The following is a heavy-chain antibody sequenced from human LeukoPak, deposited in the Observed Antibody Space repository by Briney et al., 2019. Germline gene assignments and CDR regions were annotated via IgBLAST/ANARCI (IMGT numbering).Heavy chain of an antibody. Sequence: SVTVSFKASGGTFISYAISWVRQAPGEGLEWMGGIIPIFGTANYAQKFQGRVTITADKSTSTAYMRLSTVRSEDTAVYYCARARCAVAGQVVDYWGQGTLVAASS. CDR1: GGTFISYA. CDR3: ARARCAVAGQVVDY. J-gene: IGHJ4*02. CDR2: IIPIFGTA. V-gene: IGHV1-69*06. D-gene: IGHD6-19*01.